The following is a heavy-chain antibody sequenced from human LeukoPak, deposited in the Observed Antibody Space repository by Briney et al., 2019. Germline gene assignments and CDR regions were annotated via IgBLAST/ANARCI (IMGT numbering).Heavy chain of an antibody. J-gene: IGHJ4*02. CDR1: GFTFSSFW. V-gene: IGHV3-74*01. CDR3: VKDHTGEQDK. CDR2: INPESTTI. D-gene: IGHD1-1*01. Sequence: GGSLTLYRAAYGFTFSSFWIHWLGQVPGKGLVWVARINPESTTISYADSVKGRFTISRDNARNTLYLQMNSLRVEDTAIYYCVKDHTGEQDKWSQGTLVTVSS.